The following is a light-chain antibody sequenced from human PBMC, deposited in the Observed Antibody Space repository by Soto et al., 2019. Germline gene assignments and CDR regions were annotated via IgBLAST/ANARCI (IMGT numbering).Light chain of an antibody. Sequence: IQMTQSPSTLSASVGDGVTITCRASQSISSWLAWYQQKPGKAPKPLIYDASSLESGVPSRFSGSGSGTEFTLTISSLQPDDFATYYCQQYNSYWTFGQGTKVDIK. J-gene: IGKJ1*01. CDR3: QQYNSYWT. V-gene: IGKV1-5*01. CDR2: DAS. CDR1: QSISSW.